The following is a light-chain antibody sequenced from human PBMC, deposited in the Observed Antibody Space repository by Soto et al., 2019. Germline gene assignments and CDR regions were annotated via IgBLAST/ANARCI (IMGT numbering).Light chain of an antibody. Sequence: EIVLTQSPGTLSLSPGERATLSCRASQSVSSNYLAWYQQKPGQAPRLLIYAASSRATGIPDRFSGSGSGTVFTLTISRLEPEDFAVYYCQQYDSLPRTFGQGSKVEIK. CDR3: QQYDSLPRT. CDR1: QSVSSNY. V-gene: IGKV3-20*01. J-gene: IGKJ1*01. CDR2: AAS.